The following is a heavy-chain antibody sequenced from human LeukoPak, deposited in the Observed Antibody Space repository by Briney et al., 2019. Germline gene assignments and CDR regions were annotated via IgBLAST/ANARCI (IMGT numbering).Heavy chain of an antibody. D-gene: IGHD4-11*01. CDR1: GFTFSNYG. CDR2: IWYDGSSK. J-gene: IGHJ4*02. CDR3: TREDHSNYNY. Sequence: GGSLRLSCAASGFTFSNYGMHWVRQAPGKGLEWVAFIWYDGSSKYYVDSVKGRFTITRDNSKNTLYLQMNSLRAEDTAVYYCTREDHSNYNYWGQGTLVTVSS. V-gene: IGHV3-33*01.